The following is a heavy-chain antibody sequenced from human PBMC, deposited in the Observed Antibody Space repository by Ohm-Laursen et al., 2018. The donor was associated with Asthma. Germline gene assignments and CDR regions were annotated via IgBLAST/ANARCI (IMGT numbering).Heavy chain of an antibody. D-gene: IGHD3-3*01. J-gene: IGHJ6*02. CDR3: ARSYDFRIYYYGMGV. CDR1: GYTFTGYY. CDR2: INPNSGGT. Sequence: VASVKVSCKASGYTFTGYYMHWVRQAPGQGLEWMGWINPNSGGTNYAQKFQGWVTMTRDTSISTAYMELSRLRSDDTAVYYCARSYDFRIYYYGMGVWGQGTTVTVSS. V-gene: IGHV1-2*04.